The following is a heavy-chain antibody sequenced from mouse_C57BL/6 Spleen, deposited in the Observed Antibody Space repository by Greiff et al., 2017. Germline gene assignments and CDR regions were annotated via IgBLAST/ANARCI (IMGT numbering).Heavy chain of an antibody. D-gene: IGHD1-1*01. Sequence: VHVKQSGTVLARPGASVKMSCKTSGYTFTSYWMHWVKQRPGQGLEWIGAIYPGNSDTSYNQKFKGKAKLTAVTSASTAYMELSSLTNEDSAVYYCTRAARDYGSSYWYFDVGGTGTTVTVSS. V-gene: IGHV1-5*01. CDR3: TRAARDYGSSYWYFDV. CDR1: GYTFTSYW. CDR2: IYPGNSDT. J-gene: IGHJ1*03.